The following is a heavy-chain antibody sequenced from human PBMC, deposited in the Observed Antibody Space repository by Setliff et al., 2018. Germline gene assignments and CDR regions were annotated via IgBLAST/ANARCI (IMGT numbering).Heavy chain of an antibody. CDR3: AKSHSSWPIFIDY. D-gene: IGHD6-13*01. Sequence: GGSLRLSCAASGFTFSSYAMSWVRQAPGKGLEWVSAISGSAGSTYYADSVKGRFTISRDNSKNTLYLQMNSLRVEDTAVYYCAKSHSSWPIFIDYWGQGTLVTVSS. CDR2: ISGSAGST. CDR1: GFTFSSYA. V-gene: IGHV3-23*01. J-gene: IGHJ4*02.